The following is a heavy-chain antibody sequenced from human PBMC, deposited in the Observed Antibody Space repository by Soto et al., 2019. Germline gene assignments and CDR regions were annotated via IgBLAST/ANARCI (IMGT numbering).Heavy chain of an antibody. J-gene: IGHJ6*02. CDR1: GYTFTGYY. CDR2: INPNSGGT. CDR3: AREKGRSWQRFDYYYGMDG. V-gene: IGHV1-2*04. Sequence: ASVKVSCKASGYTFTGYYMHWVRQAPGQGLEWMGWINPNSGGTNYAQKFQGWVTMTRDTSISTAYMELSRLRSDDTAVYYCAREKGRSWQRFDYYYGMDGWGQGTTVTVSS. D-gene: IGHD6-13*01.